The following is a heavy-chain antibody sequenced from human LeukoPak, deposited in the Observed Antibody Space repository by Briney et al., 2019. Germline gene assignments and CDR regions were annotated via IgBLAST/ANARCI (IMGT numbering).Heavy chain of an antibody. CDR2: INAGNGNT. CDR1: GYTFTSYA. J-gene: IGHJ6*02. D-gene: IGHD3-22*01. V-gene: IGHV1-3*01. CDR3: ARTTEDPTYYYDSSGYYYGYYYYGMDV. Sequence: GASVKVSCKASGYTFTSYAMHWVRQAPGQRLEWMGWINAGNGNTKYSQKFQGRVTITADESTSTAYMELSSLRSEDTAVYYCARTTEDPTYYYDSSGYYYGYYYYGMDVWGQGTTVTVSS.